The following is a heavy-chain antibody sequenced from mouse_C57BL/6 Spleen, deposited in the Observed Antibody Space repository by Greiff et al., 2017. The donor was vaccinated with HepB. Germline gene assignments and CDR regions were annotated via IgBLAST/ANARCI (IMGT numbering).Heavy chain of an antibody. CDR1: GFTFSDYG. Sequence: EVKLMESGGGLVKPGGSLKLSCAASGFTFSDYGMHWVRQAPEKGLEWVAYISSGSSTIYYADTVKGRFTISRDNANNTLFLHMTSLRSEDTAMYYCARSYDGYYRYFDVWGTGTTVTVAS. D-gene: IGHD2-3*01. J-gene: IGHJ1*03. V-gene: IGHV5-17*01. CDR3: ARSYDGYYRYFDV. CDR2: ISSGSSTI.